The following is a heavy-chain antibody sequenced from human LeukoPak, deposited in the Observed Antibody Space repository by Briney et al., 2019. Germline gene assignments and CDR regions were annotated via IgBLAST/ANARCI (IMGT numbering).Heavy chain of an antibody. CDR3: AKDPGGYCSGGSCYGN. Sequence: GGSLRLSCAASGFTFSSYAMSWVRQAPGKGLEWVSAISGSGGSTYYADSVKGRFTISRDSSKNTLYLQMNSLRAEDTAVYYCAKDPGGYCSGGSCYGNWGQGTLVTVSS. J-gene: IGHJ4*02. CDR2: ISGSGGST. CDR1: GFTFSSYA. V-gene: IGHV3-23*01. D-gene: IGHD2-15*01.